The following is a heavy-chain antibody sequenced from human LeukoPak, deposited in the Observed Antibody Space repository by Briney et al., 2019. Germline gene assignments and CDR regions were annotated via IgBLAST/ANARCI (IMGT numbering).Heavy chain of an antibody. V-gene: IGHV4-31*03. CDR1: GGSISSGGYY. Sequence: SETLSLTCTVSGGSISSGGYYWSWIRQHPGKGLEWIGYIYYSGSTYYNPSLKSRVTISVDTSKKQFSLKLSSVTAADTAVYYCAREKTYYDILTGYYIGDAFDIWGQGTMVTVSS. CDR2: IYYSGST. J-gene: IGHJ3*02. CDR3: AREKTYYDILTGYYIGDAFDI. D-gene: IGHD3-9*01.